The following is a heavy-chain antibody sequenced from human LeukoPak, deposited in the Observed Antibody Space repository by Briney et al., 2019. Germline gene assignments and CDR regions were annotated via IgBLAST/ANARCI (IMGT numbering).Heavy chain of an antibody. CDR1: GGSISSSSYY. J-gene: IGHJ4*02. Sequence: SETLSLTCTVSGGSISSSSYYCGWIRQPPGKGLEWIGSIYYSGRTYYNPSLKSRVTISVDTSKNQFSLKLSSVTAADTAVYYCATGYSYGHNFDYWGQGTLVTVSS. V-gene: IGHV4-39*07. D-gene: IGHD5-18*01. CDR2: IYYSGRT. CDR3: ATGYSYGHNFDY.